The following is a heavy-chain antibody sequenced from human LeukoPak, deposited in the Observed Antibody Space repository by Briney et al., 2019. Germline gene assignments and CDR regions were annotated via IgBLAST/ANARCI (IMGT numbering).Heavy chain of an antibody. CDR2: IKQDGSEK. Sequence: GGSLRLSCAAPGFTFSSYWMSWVRQAPGKGLERVANIKQDGSEKYYVDSVKGRFTISRDNAKNSLYLQMNSLRAEDTAVYYCARDKSVGATPLDYWGQGTLVTVSS. CDR1: GFTFSSYW. CDR3: ARDKSVGATPLDY. D-gene: IGHD1-26*01. J-gene: IGHJ4*02. V-gene: IGHV3-7*05.